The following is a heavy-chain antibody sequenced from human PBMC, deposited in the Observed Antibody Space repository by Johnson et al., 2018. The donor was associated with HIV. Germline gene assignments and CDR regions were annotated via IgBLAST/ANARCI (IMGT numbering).Heavy chain of an antibody. J-gene: IGHJ3*02. CDR1: GFTFSSYA. D-gene: IGHD3-3*01. Sequence: QVQLMESGGGVVQPGRSLRLSCAASGFTFSSYAMHWVRQAPGKGLEWAAVISHEGSKTDYADSVKGRFTISRDNSKNTLYLQMNSLRAEDTAVYYCAKDHRITIFGVVIGDDAFDIWGQGTMVTVSS. CDR3: AKDHRITIFGVVIGDDAFDI. V-gene: IGHV3-30*14. CDR2: ISHEGSKT.